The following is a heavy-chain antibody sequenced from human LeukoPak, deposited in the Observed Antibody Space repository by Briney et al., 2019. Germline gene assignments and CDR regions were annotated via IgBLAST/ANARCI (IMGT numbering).Heavy chain of an antibody. D-gene: IGHD2-15*01. V-gene: IGHV5-10-1*01. CDR3: ARHRGVVAPFDY. CDR2: IDPSDSYT. J-gene: IGHJ4*02. CDR1: GYSFTSYW. Sequence: GESLKISCKGSGYSFTSYWISWVRQMPGKGLEWMGRIDPSDSYTNYSPPFQGLVTISVDKSISTAYLQWSSLEASDTAMYYCARHRGVVAPFDYWGQGTLLTVSS.